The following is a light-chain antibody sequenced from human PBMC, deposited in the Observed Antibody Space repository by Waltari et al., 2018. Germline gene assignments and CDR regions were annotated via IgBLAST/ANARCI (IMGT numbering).Light chain of an antibody. J-gene: IGKJ1*01. V-gene: IGKV1-33*01. Sequence: DIQMTQSPSSLSASVGDRVTITCQASQDITIHLNWYQQIPGKAPKLLIFDASKLEAGVPSRFSGSGSVTDFTFTITSLQPEDIATYYCQQYDNLPRTFGQGTKVEIK. CDR1: QDITIH. CDR2: DAS. CDR3: QQYDNLPRT.